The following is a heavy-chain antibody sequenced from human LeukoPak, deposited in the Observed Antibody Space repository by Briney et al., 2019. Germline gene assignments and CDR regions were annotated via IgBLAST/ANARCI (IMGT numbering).Heavy chain of an antibody. CDR2: ISYDGSNK. D-gene: IGHD4-17*01. CDR3: ARDYPGSYGDSFDY. Sequence: GGSLRLSCAASGFTFSSYAMHWVRQAPGKGLEWVAVISYDGSNKYYADSVKGRFTISRDNSKSTLYLQMNSLRAEDTAVYYCARDYPGSYGDSFDYWGQGTLVTVSS. V-gene: IGHV3-30-3*01. J-gene: IGHJ4*02. CDR1: GFTFSSYA.